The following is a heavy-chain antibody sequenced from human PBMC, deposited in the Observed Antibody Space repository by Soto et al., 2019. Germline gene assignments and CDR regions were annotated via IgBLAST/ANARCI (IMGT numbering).Heavy chain of an antibody. J-gene: IGHJ6*03. CDR3: ARESGGATATLDYYYFYMDG. D-gene: IGHD1-26*01. CDR1: GDTFNDYY. CDR2: INPNGGVT. V-gene: IGHV1-2*02. Sequence: QVQLVQSGAEVKKPGASVTVSCRSSGDTFNDYYIHWVRQAPGQGLEWMGWINPNGGVTKYAQKFQGGVSMTRDTSIRTVYMQLSRRRSDDTAVYYCARESGGATATLDYYYFYMDGWGTGTTVTVSS.